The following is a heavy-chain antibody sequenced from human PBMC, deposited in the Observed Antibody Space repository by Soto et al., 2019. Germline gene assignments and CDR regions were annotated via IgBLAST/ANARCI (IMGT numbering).Heavy chain of an antibody. CDR3: ARSSLADSATSGVDH. V-gene: IGHV3-23*01. D-gene: IGHD5-18*01. CDR1: GFTFSNYA. J-gene: IGHJ5*02. CDR2: ISGSGGGT. Sequence: LRLSCAASGFTFSNYAMSWVRQAPGQGLEWVSSISGSGGGTYYAGSVKGRFAISRDNSKNTLYLQMNSLGAEDTALYYCARSSLADSATSGVDHWGQGTLVTVSS.